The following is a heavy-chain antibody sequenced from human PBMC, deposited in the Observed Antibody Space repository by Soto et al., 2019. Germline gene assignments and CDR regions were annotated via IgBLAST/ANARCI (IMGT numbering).Heavy chain of an antibody. D-gene: IGHD2-2*02. Sequence: EVQLLESGGGLVQPGGSLRLSCAASGFTFSSYAMSWVRQAPGKGLEWVSAISGSGGSTDYADSVKGRFTISRDNSKNTLYLQMNSWRTEDTAVYYCAKWGRCSSTCCYTLPYYYYGMDVWCKGPTVTVSS. CDR2: ISGSGGST. V-gene: IGHV3-23*01. J-gene: IGHJ6*04. CDR3: AKWGRCSSTCCYTLPYYYYGMDV. CDR1: GFTFSSYA.